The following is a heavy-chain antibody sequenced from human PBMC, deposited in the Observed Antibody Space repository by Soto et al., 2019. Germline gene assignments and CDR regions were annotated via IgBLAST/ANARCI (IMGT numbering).Heavy chain of an antibody. J-gene: IGHJ4*02. CDR2: LYSSGKT. Sequence: LSETLSLTCTVSGVSVRSSGYDWAWIRQPPGKGLEWIGSLYSSGKTYRNPSLKSRVTMSDDTSKNQLSLRLRSDDTAVYFCARDANYAYVSYYFDYWGQGALVTVSS. CDR1: GVSVRSSGYD. V-gene: IGHV4-39*07. D-gene: IGHD2-21*01. CDR3: ARDANYAYVSYYFDY.